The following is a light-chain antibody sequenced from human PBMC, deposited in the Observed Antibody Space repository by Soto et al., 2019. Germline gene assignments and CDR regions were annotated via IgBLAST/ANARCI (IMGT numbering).Light chain of an antibody. CDR3: QQDGCSRWT. J-gene: IGKJ1*01. CDR2: GAS. CDR1: QSVSSTY. V-gene: IGKV3-20*01. Sequence: EIVLTQSPGTLSLSPGERATLSCRASQSVSSTYLAWLQQKAGQAPRLLIHGASSRAIVIPGRFSGSGSGTAFTLTISRLVPEYFGVCYWQQDGCSRWTFGQGTKVEIK.